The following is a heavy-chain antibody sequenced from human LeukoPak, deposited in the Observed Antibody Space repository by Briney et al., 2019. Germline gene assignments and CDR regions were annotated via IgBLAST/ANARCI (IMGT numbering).Heavy chain of an antibody. Sequence: GGSLRLSCAASGSTFSSYWMSWVRQAPGKGLEWVANIKQDGSEKYYVDSVKGRFTISRDNAKNSLYLQMNSLRAEDTAVYYCARDLSWKPFDIWGQGTMVTVSS. J-gene: IGHJ3*02. CDR2: IKQDGSEK. V-gene: IGHV3-7*01. CDR1: GSTFSSYW. CDR3: ARDLSWKPFDI. D-gene: IGHD1-1*01.